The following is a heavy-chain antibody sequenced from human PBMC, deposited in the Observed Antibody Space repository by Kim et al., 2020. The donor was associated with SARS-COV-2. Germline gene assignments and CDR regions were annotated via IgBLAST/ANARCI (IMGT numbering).Heavy chain of an antibody. CDR1: GGSISYYY. J-gene: IGHJ6*02. CDR3: AREGIMDRGIITHYYAMYV. D-gene: IGHD3-10*01. Sequence: SETLSLTCTVSGGSISYYYWSWIRQSPGKGLEWIGYIFYSGTAKYNPSLKSRVTISVDRSKNQLSLGLTSVTAADTAIYYCAREGIMDRGIITHYYAMYVGGQGTMVTVPS. V-gene: IGHV4-59*13. CDR2: IFYSGTA.